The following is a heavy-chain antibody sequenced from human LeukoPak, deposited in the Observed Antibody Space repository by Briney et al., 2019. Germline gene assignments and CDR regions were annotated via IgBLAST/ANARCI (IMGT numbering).Heavy chain of an antibody. CDR2: IIPIFGTA. CDR1: GGTFSSYA. D-gene: IGHD6-13*01. CDR3: VRDHGYSGGWSTFDY. Sequence: ASVKVSCKASGGTFSSYAISWVRQAPGQGLEWMGRIIPIFGTANYAQKFQGRVTITTDESTSTAYMELSSLRSEDTAVYYCVRDHGYSGGWSTFDYWGQGTLVTVSS. J-gene: IGHJ4*02. V-gene: IGHV1-69*05.